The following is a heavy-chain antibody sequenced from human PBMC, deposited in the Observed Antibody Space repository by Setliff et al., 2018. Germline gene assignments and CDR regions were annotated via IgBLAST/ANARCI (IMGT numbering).Heavy chain of an antibody. Sequence: KPSETLSLTCTVYGGSISSSSYYWGWIRQPPGKGLEGIGSIYYSGSTYYNPSLKSRVTISVDTSKNQFSLTLSSVTAADTAVYYCARHGGALYYNFWSGYPNWFDPWGQGTLVTVSS. D-gene: IGHD3-3*01. J-gene: IGHJ5*02. CDR1: GGSISSSSYY. V-gene: IGHV4-39*01. CDR2: IYYSGST. CDR3: ARHGGALYYNFWSGYPNWFDP.